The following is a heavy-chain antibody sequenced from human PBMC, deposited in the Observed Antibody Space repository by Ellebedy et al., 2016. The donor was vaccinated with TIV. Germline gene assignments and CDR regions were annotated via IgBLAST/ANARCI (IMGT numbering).Heavy chain of an antibody. Sequence: MPSETLSLTCAVYGGSFSDYYWSWIRQPPGKGLEWIGEINRSGSTNYNPSLKSRVTISIDTSKNQFSLKLSSVTAADTAVYYCARDGRYNWKTPNYFYYGMDVWGQGTSVTVSS. CDR3: ARDGRYNWKTPNYFYYGMDV. CDR1: GGSFSDYY. J-gene: IGHJ6*02. CDR2: INRSGST. V-gene: IGHV4-34*01. D-gene: IGHD1-20*01.